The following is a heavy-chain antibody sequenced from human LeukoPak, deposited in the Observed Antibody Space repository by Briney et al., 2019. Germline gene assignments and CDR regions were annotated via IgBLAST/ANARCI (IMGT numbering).Heavy chain of an antibody. D-gene: IGHD1-26*01. CDR2: IYYSGST. Sequence: SETLSLTCAVSGASNSSFGYYWSWVRQHPGKGLEWIGCIYYSGSTYYNPSLKSRAATSVDTSKSHFSLKLSSVTAADTAVYFCARGSLPSWFDPWGQGTLVTVSS. V-gene: IGHV4-31*11. CDR3: ARGSLPSWFDP. J-gene: IGHJ5*02. CDR1: GASNSSFGYY.